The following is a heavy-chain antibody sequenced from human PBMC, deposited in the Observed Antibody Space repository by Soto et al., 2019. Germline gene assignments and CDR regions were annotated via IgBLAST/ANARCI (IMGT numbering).Heavy chain of an antibody. CDR2: ISSSSSYI. D-gene: IGHD3-9*01. V-gene: IGHV3-21*01. Sequence: GGSLRLSCAASGFTFSSYSMNWVRQAPGKGLEWVSSISSSSSYIYYADSVKGRFTISRDNAKNSLYLQMNSLRAEDTAVYYCASLPTTIRRIDWFDPWGQGTLVTVSS. CDR3: ASLPTTIRRIDWFDP. J-gene: IGHJ5*02. CDR1: GFTFSSYS.